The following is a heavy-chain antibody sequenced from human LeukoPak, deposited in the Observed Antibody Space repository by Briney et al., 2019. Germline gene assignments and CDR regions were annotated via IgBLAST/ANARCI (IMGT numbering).Heavy chain of an antibody. CDR3: AKGSGDYYGSGSYRYPPDFDY. V-gene: IGHV3-23*01. CDR1: GFTFSSYA. CDR2: ISGSGGST. J-gene: IGHJ4*02. D-gene: IGHD3-10*01. Sequence: EGSLRLSCAASGFTFSSYAMSWVRQAPGKGLEWVSAISGSGGSTYYADSVKGRFTISRDNSKNTLYLQMNSLRAEDTAVYYCAKGSGDYYGSGSYRYPPDFDYWGQGTLVTVSS.